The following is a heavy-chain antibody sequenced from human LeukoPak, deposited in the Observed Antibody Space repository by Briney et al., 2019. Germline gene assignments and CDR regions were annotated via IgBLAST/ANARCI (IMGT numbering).Heavy chain of an antibody. CDR2: INSDGSTT. D-gene: IGHD1-1*01. V-gene: IGHV3-74*01. Sequence: PGGSLRLSCAASGFTFSSYWMHWVRQAPGKGLVWVSRINSDGSTTSYADSVKGRFTLSRDNAKNTLYLQMNSLRAEDTAVYYCARVGTTGTTSYYFYMDVWGKGTTVTISS. CDR3: ARVGTTGTTSYYFYMDV. J-gene: IGHJ6*03. CDR1: GFTFSSYW.